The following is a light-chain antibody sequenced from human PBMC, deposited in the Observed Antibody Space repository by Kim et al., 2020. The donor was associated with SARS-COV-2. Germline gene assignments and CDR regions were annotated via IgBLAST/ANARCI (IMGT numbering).Light chain of an antibody. J-gene: IGLJ1*01. Sequence: GQGVTISCSGSSSNIGSNYVYWYQQCPGTAPKVRIYRNNQRPSGVPDRFSGSKSGTSASLAISGLRSEDEADYYCAAWDDSLSGYLFGTGTKVTVL. CDR1: SSNIGSNY. CDR3: AAWDDSLSGYL. V-gene: IGLV1-47*01. CDR2: RNN.